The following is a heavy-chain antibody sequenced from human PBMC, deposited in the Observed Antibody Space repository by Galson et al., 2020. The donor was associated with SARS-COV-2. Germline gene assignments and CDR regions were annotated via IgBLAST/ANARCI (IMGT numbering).Heavy chain of an antibody. V-gene: IGHV3-23*01. J-gene: IGHJ4*02. CDR1: GFAFTSYT. D-gene: IGHD1-1*01. Sequence: GGSLRLSCAASGFAFTSYTMSWVRQAPGKGLEWVSGISGSGGSTYYADSVKGRFTISRDNSKSTVYLQINSLRAEDTAIYYCAKNLPMTTRIYRVDYWGRGTLVTVSS. CDR2: ISGSGGST. CDR3: AKNLPMTTRIYRVDY.